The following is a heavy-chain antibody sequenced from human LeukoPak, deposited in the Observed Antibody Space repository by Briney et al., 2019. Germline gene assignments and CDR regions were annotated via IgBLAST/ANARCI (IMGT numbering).Heavy chain of an antibody. CDR1: GGSISSGGYS. V-gene: IGHV4-30-2*01. CDR2: IYHSGST. Sequence: SETLSLTCAVSGGSISSGGYSWSWLRQPPGKGLEWIGYIYHSGSTYYNPSLKSRVTISVDRSKNQCSLKLSSVTAADTAVYYCARDRGDGMDVWGQGTTVTVSS. CDR3: ARDRGDGMDV. J-gene: IGHJ6*02.